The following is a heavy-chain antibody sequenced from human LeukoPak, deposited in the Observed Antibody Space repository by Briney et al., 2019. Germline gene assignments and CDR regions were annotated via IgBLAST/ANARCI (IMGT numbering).Heavy chain of an antibody. CDR3: AKGIGYYYDSSGHGDY. D-gene: IGHD3-22*01. V-gene: IGHV3-23*01. Sequence: SGGSLRLSCAASGFTFSSYAMSWVRQAPGKGLEWVSKISATGGSTYYADSVKGRFTISRDNSKNTLYLQMNSLRAEDTAVYYCAKGIGYYYDSSGHGDYWGQGTLVTVSS. J-gene: IGHJ4*02. CDR2: ISATGGST. CDR1: GFTFSSYA.